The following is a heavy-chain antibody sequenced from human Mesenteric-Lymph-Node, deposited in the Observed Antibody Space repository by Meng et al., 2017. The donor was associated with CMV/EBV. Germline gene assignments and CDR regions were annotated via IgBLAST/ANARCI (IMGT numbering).Heavy chain of an antibody. D-gene: IGHD2-8*01. Sequence: GESLKISCAVSGFTVSSNYMSWVRQAPGKGLEWVSSISSSSTSIYYADSMKGRFAISRDNAKNSLYLQMNSLRVEDSAVYYCARDQDTKHFDYWGQGTLVTVSS. J-gene: IGHJ4*02. CDR3: ARDQDTKHFDY. CDR1: GFTVSSNY. CDR2: ISSSSTSI. V-gene: IGHV3-21*06.